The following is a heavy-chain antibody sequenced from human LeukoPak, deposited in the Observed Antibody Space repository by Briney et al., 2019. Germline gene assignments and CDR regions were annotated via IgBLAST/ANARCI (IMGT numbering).Heavy chain of an antibody. CDR2: ISGSGIDT. Sequence: GGSLRHSSTESGFTFSNYAMKWVRPGPGKGRGRVSIISGSGIDTYSSDSVMGRFSISRDNFKNTMDLQMNSLRAEDTALYYCARDLRGYNRPHEYWGQGARVTVSS. D-gene: IGHD1-1*01. J-gene: IGHJ4*02. CDR1: GFTFSNYA. V-gene: IGHV3-23*01. CDR3: ARDLRGYNRPHEY.